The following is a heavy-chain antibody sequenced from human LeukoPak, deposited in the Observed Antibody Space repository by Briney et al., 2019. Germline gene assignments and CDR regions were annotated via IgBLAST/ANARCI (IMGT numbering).Heavy chain of an antibody. CDR3: ARDWSGDDY. D-gene: IGHD3-3*01. V-gene: IGHV3-7*01. CDR2: IKHDAREK. J-gene: IGHJ4*02. CDR1: GFTFSSYW. Sequence: GGSLRLSCAASGFTFSSYWMSWVRQAPGKGLEWVANIKHDAREKYYVDSVKGRFTISRDNAKNSLYLQMNSLRAEDTALYYCARDWSGDDYWGQGTLVTVSS.